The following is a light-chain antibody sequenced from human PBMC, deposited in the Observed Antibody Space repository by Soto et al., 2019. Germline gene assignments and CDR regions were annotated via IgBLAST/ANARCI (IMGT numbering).Light chain of an antibody. CDR1: SNDVGGYNY. Sequence: QSALTQPPSASGSPGQSVTISCTGTSNDVGGYNYVSWYQQHPGQAPKLMISEVSKRPSGVPDRFSGSKSGNTASLTVSGLQAEDEADYYCSSYAGSYTYVVFGGGTKLTVL. J-gene: IGLJ2*01. V-gene: IGLV2-8*01. CDR2: EVS. CDR3: SSYAGSYTYVV.